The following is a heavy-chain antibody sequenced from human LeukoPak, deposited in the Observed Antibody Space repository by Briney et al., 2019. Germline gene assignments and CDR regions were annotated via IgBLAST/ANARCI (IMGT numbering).Heavy chain of an antibody. J-gene: IGHJ4*02. Sequence: GGSLRLSCAASGFTFSDYWMSWVRQAPGKGLEWVANIKPDGSERNYVDSVKGRFTISRDSANNSLYLQMNSLRAEDTAVYYCAKDRPQILGDFWGQGTLVTVSS. D-gene: IGHD2-15*01. CDR2: IKPDGSER. CDR3: AKDRPQILGDF. CDR1: GFTFSDYW. V-gene: IGHV3-7*03.